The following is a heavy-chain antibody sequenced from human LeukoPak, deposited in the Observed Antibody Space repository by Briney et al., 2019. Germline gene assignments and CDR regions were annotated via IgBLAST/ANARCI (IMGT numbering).Heavy chain of an antibody. CDR1: GFTFSSYE. CDR2: ISSSGSTI. CDR3: ATTYYYGSGSYYGELEGHDY. V-gene: IGHV3-48*03. D-gene: IGHD3-10*01. Sequence: PGGSLRLSCAASGFTFSSYEMNWVRQAPGKGLEWVSYISSSGSTIYYADSVKGRFTISRDNAKNSLYLQMNSLRAEDTAVYYCATTYYYGSGSYYGELEGHDYWGQGTLVTVSS. J-gene: IGHJ4*02.